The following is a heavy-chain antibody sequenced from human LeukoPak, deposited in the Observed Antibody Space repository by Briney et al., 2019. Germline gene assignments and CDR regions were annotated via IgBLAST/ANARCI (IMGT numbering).Heavy chain of an antibody. D-gene: IGHD2-21*02. V-gene: IGHV5-51*01. J-gene: IGHJ2*01. CDR1: GYIFPNYW. Sequence: GESLKISCEASGYIFPNYWIGWVRQVPGKGLDWMGLIHPGDSDTRYSPSFQGQVTISVDKSITTAYLQWSSLQASDTAIYFCARAVVVTATHWCFDLWGRGSLVTVFS. CDR3: ARAVVVTATHWCFDL. CDR2: IHPGDSDT.